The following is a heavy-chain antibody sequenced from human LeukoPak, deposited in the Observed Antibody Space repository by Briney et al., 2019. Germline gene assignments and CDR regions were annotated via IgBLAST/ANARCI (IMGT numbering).Heavy chain of an antibody. CDR1: GGSISSGSYY. J-gene: IGHJ6*03. D-gene: IGHD5-24*01. V-gene: IGHV4-61*02. CDR2: IYTSGST. Sequence: SETLSLTCTVSGGSISSGSYYWSWIRQPAGKGLEWIGRIYTSGSTNYNPSLKRRVTISVDTSKNQFSLKLSSVTAADTAVYYCARVISVEMATMGAYYYYYYMDVWGKGTTVTISS. CDR3: ARVISVEMATMGAYYYYYYMDV.